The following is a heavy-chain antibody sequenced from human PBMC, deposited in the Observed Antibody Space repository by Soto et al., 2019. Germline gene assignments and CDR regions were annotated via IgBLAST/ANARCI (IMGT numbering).Heavy chain of an antibody. V-gene: IGHV1-3*05. CDR2: INAGNGNT. J-gene: IGHJ4*02. CDR1: GYSFTSYA. Sequence: QVQLVQSGAEEKKPGASVKVSCKASGYSFTSYAMHWVRQAPGQRLEWMGWINAGNGNTKYSQKFQGRVTITRDTSASTAYMELSSLRSEDTAMYYCARAVAVPASCDYWGQGTLATVSS. D-gene: IGHD6-19*01. CDR3: ARAVAVPASCDY.